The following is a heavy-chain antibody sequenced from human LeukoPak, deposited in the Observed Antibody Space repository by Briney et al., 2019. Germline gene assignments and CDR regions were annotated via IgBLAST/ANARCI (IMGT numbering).Heavy chain of an antibody. D-gene: IGHD5-24*01. Sequence: SQTLSLTCAISGDIVSGNSTAYHWIRQSPSRGLEWLGRTYYRSKWYNDYAVSVKSRIIINPDTSKNQLSLQLKSVTPDDTAVYYCARGGQGDGYSADEAFDFWGQGTMVTVSS. CDR3: ARGGQGDGYSADEAFDF. CDR2: TYYRSKWYN. V-gene: IGHV6-1*01. J-gene: IGHJ3*01. CDR1: GDIVSGNSTA.